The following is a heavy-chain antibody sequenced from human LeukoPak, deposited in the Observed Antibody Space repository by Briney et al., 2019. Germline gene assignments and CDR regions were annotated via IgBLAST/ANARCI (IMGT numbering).Heavy chain of an antibody. V-gene: IGHV4-59*01. CDR2: IYYTGRT. CDR1: GGTINDYY. Sequence: PSETLSLTCTVSGGTINDYYWSWIRQSPGKGLEWIGYIYYTGRTKYNPSVQSRVTISVDTSKNQFSLNLRSVTSADPAVYFCTRVSIHGDSDYWGQGTLVTVSS. CDR3: TRVSIHGDSDY. J-gene: IGHJ4*02.